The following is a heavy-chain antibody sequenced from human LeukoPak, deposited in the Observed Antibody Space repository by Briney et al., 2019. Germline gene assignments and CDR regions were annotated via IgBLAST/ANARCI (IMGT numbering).Heavy chain of an antibody. CDR1: GFTFSSYS. D-gene: IGHD1-26*01. CDR3: ARYNSGTYFGQTSYFDY. CDR2: ISSSSSYI. V-gene: IGHV3-21*01. Sequence: GALRLSCAASGFTFSSYSMNWVRQAPGKGLEWVSSISSSSSYIYYADSVKGRFTISRDNAKNSLYLQMNSLRAEDTAVYYCARYNSGTYFGQTSYFDYWGQGTLVTVSS. J-gene: IGHJ4*02.